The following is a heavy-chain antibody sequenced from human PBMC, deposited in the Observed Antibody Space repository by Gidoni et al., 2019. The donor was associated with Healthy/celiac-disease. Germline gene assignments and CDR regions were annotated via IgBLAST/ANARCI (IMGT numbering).Heavy chain of an antibody. D-gene: IGHD6-19*01. CDR2: IYWNDDK. Sequence: WIRQPPGKALEWLALIYWNDDKRYSPSLKSRLTITKDTSKNQVVLTMTNMDPVDTATYYCAAGDSSGWYPDFDYWGQGTLVTVSS. CDR3: AAGDSSGWYPDFDY. V-gene: IGHV2-5*01. J-gene: IGHJ4*02.